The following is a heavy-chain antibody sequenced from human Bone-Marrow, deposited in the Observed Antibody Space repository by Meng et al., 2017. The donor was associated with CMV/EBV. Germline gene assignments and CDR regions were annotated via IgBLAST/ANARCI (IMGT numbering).Heavy chain of an antibody. J-gene: IGHJ6*02. CDR1: GFRFNSYA. CDR2: TSYDGSNK. Sequence: GGSLRLSCTASGFRFNSYAMHWVRQAPGKGLEWVAVTSYDGSNKYYADSVKGRFTISRDNSKNTLYMQMDSLRDEDTAVYYCARGRYCSSTSCVNTVLYYYYGMDVWGQGTTVTVYS. D-gene: IGHD2-2*01. CDR3: ARGRYCSSTSCVNTVLYYYYGMDV. V-gene: IGHV3-30-3*01.